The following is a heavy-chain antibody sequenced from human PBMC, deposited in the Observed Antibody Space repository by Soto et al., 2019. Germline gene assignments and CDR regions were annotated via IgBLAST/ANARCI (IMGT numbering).Heavy chain of an antibody. CDR1: GFTFSSYE. V-gene: IGHV3-48*03. CDR2: ISSSGSTI. Sequence: LRLSCAASGFTFSSYETNWFRQAPGKGLERVLYISSSGSTIYYADSVKGRFTISIDNAKNSLHLHMNSLRADHKAAYYCSKDFRESWPYSNYHFPDFWGQGTLVTVSS. CDR3: SKDFRESWPYSNYHFPDF. J-gene: IGHJ4*02. D-gene: IGHD4-4*01.